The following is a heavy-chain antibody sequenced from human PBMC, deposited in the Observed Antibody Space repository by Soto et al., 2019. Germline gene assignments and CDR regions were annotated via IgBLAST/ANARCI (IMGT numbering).Heavy chain of an antibody. CDR3: ASCSGGSCYRPSHPLAI. J-gene: IGHJ3*02. V-gene: IGHV1-46*03. CDR2: INPSGGST. Sequence: ASVKVSCKASGYTFTSYYMHWVRQAPGQGLEWMGIINPSGGSTSYAQKFQGRVTMTRDTSTSTVYMELSSLRSEDTAVYYCASCSGGSCYRPSHPLAIWGQGTMVTVSS. CDR1: GYTFTSYY. D-gene: IGHD2-15*01.